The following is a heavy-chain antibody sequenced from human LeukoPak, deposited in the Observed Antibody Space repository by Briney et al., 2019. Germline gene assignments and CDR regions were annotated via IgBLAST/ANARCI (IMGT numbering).Heavy chain of an antibody. J-gene: IGHJ4*02. D-gene: IGHD6-19*01. CDR3: TREVAVAFDS. Sequence: TGGSLRLSCAASGFTLSSYSMNWVRQAPGKGLEWVSSISSTSSYIYYADSVKGRFTISRDNAKNSLYLQMNSLRAEDTAVYYCTREVAVAFDSWGQGTLVNASS. CDR1: GFTLSSYS. CDR2: ISSTSSYI. V-gene: IGHV3-21*01.